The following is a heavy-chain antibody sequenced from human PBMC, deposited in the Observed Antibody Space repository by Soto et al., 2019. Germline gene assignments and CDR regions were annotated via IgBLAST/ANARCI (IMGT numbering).Heavy chain of an antibody. CDR2: ISYDGTNQ. D-gene: IGHD2-15*01. CDR1: GFAFNSFS. Sequence: QVQLVESGGGVVQPGRSLRLSCAASGFAFNSFSLHWVRQAPGKGLEWVAGISYDGTNQYYADSVRGRFTISRDNSKNTLYLQMNSLRAEDTAVYYCARIGVVACDWGDWGQGILVTV. J-gene: IGHJ4*02. CDR3: ARIGVVACDWGD. V-gene: IGHV3-30-3*01.